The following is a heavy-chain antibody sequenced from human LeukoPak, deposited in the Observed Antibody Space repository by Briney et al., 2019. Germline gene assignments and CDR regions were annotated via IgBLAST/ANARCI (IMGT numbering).Heavy chain of an antibody. J-gene: IGHJ4*02. CDR3: AREELGYCSSTSCPHFDY. CDR2: IYTSGST. CDR1: GGSISSYY. D-gene: IGHD2-2*01. Sequence: SETLRLTCTVSGGSISSYYWSWIRQPAGKGLEWIGRIYTSGSTNYNPSLKSRVTISVDKSKNQFSLKLSSVTAADTAVYYCAREELGYCSSTSCPHFDYWGQGTLLTVSS. V-gene: IGHV4-4*07.